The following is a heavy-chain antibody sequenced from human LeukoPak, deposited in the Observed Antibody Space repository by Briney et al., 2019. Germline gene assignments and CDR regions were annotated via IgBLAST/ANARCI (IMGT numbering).Heavy chain of an antibody. Sequence: GGSLRLSCAASGFTFSSYGMHWVRQAPGKGLEWVAVISYDGSNKRYADSVKGRFTISRDNSKNTVNLQMNSLRTEDTAVYYCAKETTLRYFDYWGQGTLVTVSS. CDR3: AKETTLRYFDY. D-gene: IGHD1-1*01. V-gene: IGHV3-30*18. J-gene: IGHJ4*02. CDR1: GFTFSSYG. CDR2: ISYDGSNK.